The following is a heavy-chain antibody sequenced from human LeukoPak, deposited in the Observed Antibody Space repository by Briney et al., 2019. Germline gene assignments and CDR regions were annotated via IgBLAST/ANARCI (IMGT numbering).Heavy chain of an antibody. CDR2: ISSDGVST. D-gene: IGHD6-19*01. J-gene: IGHJ4*02. CDR3: VKVNQQWLVQTYSDY. V-gene: IGHV3-64D*06. Sequence: GGSLRLSCSASGFIFRTYGMHWVRQAPGKGLEYVSSISSDGVSTYYADSVRGRFTISRDNSKSTLYLQMSSLRAEDTAVYYCVKVNQQWLVQTYSDYWGQGTLVTVSS. CDR1: GFIFRTYG.